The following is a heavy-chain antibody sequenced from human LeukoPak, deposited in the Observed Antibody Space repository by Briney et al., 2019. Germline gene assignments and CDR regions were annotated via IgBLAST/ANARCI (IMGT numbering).Heavy chain of an antibody. CDR1: VGSSNSCY. J-gene: IGHJ5*02. CDR3: ARDRGNLGYCSGGSCYGAWFEP. CDR2: ICYSGSA. D-gene: IGHD2-15*01. Sequence: LSLTCAFCVGSSNSCYWRWIRHPRGKLLEGFGYICYSGSANYKPSVKSRVTISVDTAKNPLSLQLYTVRAADTAVYYCARDRGNLGYCSGGSCYGAWFEPWGQRTHVTLSP. V-gene: IGHV4-59*13.